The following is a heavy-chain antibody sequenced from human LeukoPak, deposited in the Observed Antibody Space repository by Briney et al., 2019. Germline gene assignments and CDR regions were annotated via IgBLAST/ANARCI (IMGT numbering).Heavy chain of an antibody. CDR2: IYYSGST. V-gene: IGHV4-39*01. J-gene: IGHJ4*02. D-gene: IGHD2-2*01. Sequence: SETLSLTCTVSGVSISSSSYYWGWIRQPPGKGLEWIGRIYYSGSTYYNPSLKSRVTISVDTSKNQFSLKLSSVAAADTAVYYCARPQGFQLLDFEYWGQGTLVTVSS. CDR3: ARPQGFQLLDFEY. CDR1: GVSISSSSYY.